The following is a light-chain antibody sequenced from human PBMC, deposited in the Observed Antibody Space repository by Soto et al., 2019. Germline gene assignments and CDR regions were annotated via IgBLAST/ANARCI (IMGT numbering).Light chain of an antibody. CDR1: QSVSSN. V-gene: IGKV3-15*01. CDR3: QLYNTWPPYT. Sequence: IVMKQSPATVSVSPGERATLSCRASQSVSSNLAWYQQKPGQAPRLLIYGASTRATGIPARFSGSGSGTEFTLTISSLQSEDFAVYYCQLYNTWPPYTFGQGTKVDI. CDR2: GAS. J-gene: IGKJ2*01.